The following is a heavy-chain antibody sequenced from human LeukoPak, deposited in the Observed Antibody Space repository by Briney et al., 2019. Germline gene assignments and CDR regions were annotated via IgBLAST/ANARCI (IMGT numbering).Heavy chain of an antibody. CDR3: VRDDDTLAYGVGHYMDV. Sequence: GASVKVSCKASGFLFTGQFIHWVRQAPGQGLEWMGWVNPKSDGTNSAAKVRGRVTMTVDTSITTIYMELRSRRSEDTAVYYCVRDDDTLAYGVGHYMDVWGTGTTVTVTS. V-gene: IGHV1-2*02. CDR1: GFLFTGQF. J-gene: IGHJ6*03. CDR2: VNPKSDGT. D-gene: IGHD3-16*01.